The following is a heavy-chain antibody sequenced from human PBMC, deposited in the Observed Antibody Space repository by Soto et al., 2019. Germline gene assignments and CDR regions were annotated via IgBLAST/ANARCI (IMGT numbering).Heavy chain of an antibody. J-gene: IGHJ4*02. V-gene: IGHV2-26*01. CDR2: IFSNDEK. CDR1: GLSLSNGRLG. D-gene: IGHD3-3*01. CDR3: ARTDTYYDLRGPYYVFDY. Sequence: SGPTLVNPTETLTLTCAVSGLSLSNGRLGGSWIRQPPGKALEWLAHIFSNDEKSYTTSLKSRLPISKDTSKSQVVLIVTNMDPVDTATYYCARTDTYYDLRGPYYVFDYWGQGTLVTVSP.